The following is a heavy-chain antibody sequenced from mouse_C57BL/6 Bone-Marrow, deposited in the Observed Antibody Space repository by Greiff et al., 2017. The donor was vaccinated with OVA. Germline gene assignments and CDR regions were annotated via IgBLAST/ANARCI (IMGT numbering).Heavy chain of an antibody. CDR3: ARSPHYYGSSYRY. CDR2: IYPRSGNT. CDR1: GYTFTSYG. D-gene: IGHD1-1*01. Sequence: VQLQQSGAELARPGASVKLSCKASGYTFTSYGISWVKQRTGQGLEWIGEIYPRSGNTYYNEKFKGKATLTADKSSSTAYMELRSLTSEDSAVYFGARSPHYYGSSYRYWGQGTTLTVSS. J-gene: IGHJ2*01. V-gene: IGHV1-81*01.